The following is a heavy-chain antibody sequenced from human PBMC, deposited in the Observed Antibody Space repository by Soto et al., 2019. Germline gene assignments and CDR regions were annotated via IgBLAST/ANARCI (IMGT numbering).Heavy chain of an antibody. CDR3: ARGGYYFYMDV. V-gene: IGHV4-4*02. J-gene: IGHJ6*03. Sequence: QVQLQESGPGLVKPSETLSLTCAVSGGSISISNWWSWVRKTPGKGLEWIGQIHHSGSTNYSPSLMSRVTISVDKSKNQFSLKMNSVTAADTAVYYCARGGYYFYMDVWGKGTTVTVSS. CDR1: GGSISISNW. D-gene: IGHD1-26*01. CDR2: IHHSGST.